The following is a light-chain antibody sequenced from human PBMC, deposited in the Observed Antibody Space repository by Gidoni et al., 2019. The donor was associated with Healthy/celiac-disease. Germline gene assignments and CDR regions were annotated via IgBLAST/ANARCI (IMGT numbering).Light chain of an antibody. Sequence: QSVLTQPPSVSEAQGQRATISCTGSSSNIGAGYAVHWDQQLPGTAPKPLIYGNSNRPSGVPVRFSGSKSGSSASLAITRLQAEDEADYSCQSYDSSLSAVLFGGGTKLT. CDR3: QSYDSSLSAVL. J-gene: IGLJ2*01. CDR1: SSNIGAGYA. CDR2: GNS. V-gene: IGLV1-40*01.